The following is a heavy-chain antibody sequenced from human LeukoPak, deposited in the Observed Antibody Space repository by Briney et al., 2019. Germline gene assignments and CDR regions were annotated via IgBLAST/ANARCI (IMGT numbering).Heavy chain of an antibody. Sequence: PGRSLRLSCAASGFTFSSYGMHWVRQAPGKGLEWVAVISYDGSNKYYADSVKGRFTISRDNSKNTLYLQMNSLRAEDTAVYYCAKDQGLVHSSSWYRPNNPGYYGMDVWGQGTTVTVSS. CDR2: ISYDGSNK. CDR1: GFTFSSYG. CDR3: AKDQGLVHSSSWYRPNNPGYYGMDV. J-gene: IGHJ6*02. D-gene: IGHD6-13*01. V-gene: IGHV3-30*18.